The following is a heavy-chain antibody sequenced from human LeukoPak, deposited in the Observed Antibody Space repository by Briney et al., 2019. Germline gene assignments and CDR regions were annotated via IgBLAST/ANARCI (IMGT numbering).Heavy chain of an antibody. Sequence: GGSLRLSCAASGFTFSTYSMDWVRQSPGKGLEWVSYISSGGSKVYYSDSVKGRFTISRDNAKNSLSLQMNSLRDEDTAVYYCARGGYSAYLFDYWGQGTLVTVSS. D-gene: IGHD5-12*01. V-gene: IGHV3-48*02. J-gene: IGHJ4*02. CDR2: ISSGGSKV. CDR1: GFTFSTYS. CDR3: ARGGYSAYLFDY.